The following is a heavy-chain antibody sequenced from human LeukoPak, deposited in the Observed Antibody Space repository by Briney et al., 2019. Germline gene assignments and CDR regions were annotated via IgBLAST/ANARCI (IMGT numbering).Heavy chain of an antibody. D-gene: IGHD6-19*01. CDR1: GYTFTSYA. Sequence: ASVKVSCTASGYTFTSYAIHWVRQAPGQGLEWMGWIYAGNGNTKYSQKFQGGVTITRDTSASTVYMELSSLRSEDTATYYCARESSGWYENWFDPWGQGTLVTVSS. J-gene: IGHJ5*02. CDR3: ARESSGWYENWFDP. V-gene: IGHV1-3*01. CDR2: IYAGNGNT.